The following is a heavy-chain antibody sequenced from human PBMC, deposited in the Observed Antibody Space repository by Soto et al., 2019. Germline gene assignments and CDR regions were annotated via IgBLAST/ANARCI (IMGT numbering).Heavy chain of an antibody. CDR3: ASAGTRSSWYVYYYYYYGMDV. V-gene: IGHV1-2*02. D-gene: IGHD6-13*01. CDR1: GYTFTGYY. Sequence: ASVKVSCKASGYTFTGYYMHWVRQAPGQGLEWMGWINPNSGGTNYAQKFQGRVTMTRDTSISTAYMELSRLRSDDTAVYYCASAGTRSSWYVYYYYYYGMDVWGQGTTVTVSS. J-gene: IGHJ6*02. CDR2: INPNSGGT.